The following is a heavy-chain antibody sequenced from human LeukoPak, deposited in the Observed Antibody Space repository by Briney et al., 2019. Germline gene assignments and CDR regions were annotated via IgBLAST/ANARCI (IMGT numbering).Heavy chain of an antibody. CDR1: GFTFSSYA. Sequence: PGRSLRLSCAASGFTFSSYAMHWVRQAPGKGLEWVAVISYDGSNKYYADSVKGRFTISRDNFKNTLYLQMNSLRAEDTAVYYCARGPITMIPPDYWGQGTLVTVSS. CDR3: ARGPITMIPPDY. V-gene: IGHV3-30-3*01. D-gene: IGHD3-22*01. J-gene: IGHJ4*02. CDR2: ISYDGSNK.